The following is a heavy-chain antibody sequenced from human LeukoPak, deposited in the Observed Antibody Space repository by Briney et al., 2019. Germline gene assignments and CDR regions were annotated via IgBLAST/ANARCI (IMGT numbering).Heavy chain of an antibody. Sequence: SETLSLTCTVPGGSISSYYWSWIRQPPGKGLEWIGYIYYSGSTNYNPSLKSRVTISVDTSKNQFSLKLSSVTAADTAVYYCARGGAPRNWFDPWGQGTLVTVSS. CDR2: IYYSGST. CDR1: GGSISSYY. CDR3: ARGGAPRNWFDP. J-gene: IGHJ5*02. D-gene: IGHD3-16*01. V-gene: IGHV4-59*01.